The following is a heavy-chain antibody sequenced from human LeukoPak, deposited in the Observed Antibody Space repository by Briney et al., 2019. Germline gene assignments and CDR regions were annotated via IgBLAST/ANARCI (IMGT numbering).Heavy chain of an antibody. CDR1: GFTFSSYS. CDR2: ISSSSSYI. Sequence: GGSLRLSCAASGFTFSSYSMNWVRQAPGKGLEWVSSISSSSSYIHYADSVKGRFTISRDNAKNSLYLQMNSLRAEDTAVYYCAREYGYSYHDAFDIWGQGTMVTVSS. J-gene: IGHJ3*02. D-gene: IGHD5-18*01. V-gene: IGHV3-21*01. CDR3: AREYGYSYHDAFDI.